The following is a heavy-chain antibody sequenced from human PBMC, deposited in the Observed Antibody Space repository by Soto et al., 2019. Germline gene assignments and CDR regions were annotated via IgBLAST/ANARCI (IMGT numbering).Heavy chain of an antibody. J-gene: IGHJ6*04. V-gene: IGHV6-1*01. Sequence: SPTRSRACAISGDRVSSNSAAWNWFRQAPSRGLEWVGRTYYRSKWYNDYAVSVKSRITINPDTYENQFSLQLNSVTHEDTAVYYSARGGHDYGGKPTPGYYYHGMDVWGKGPTVTVSS. CDR1: GDRVSSNSAA. CDR3: ARGGHDYGGKPTPGYYYHGMDV. CDR2: TYYRSKWYN. D-gene: IGHD4-17*01.